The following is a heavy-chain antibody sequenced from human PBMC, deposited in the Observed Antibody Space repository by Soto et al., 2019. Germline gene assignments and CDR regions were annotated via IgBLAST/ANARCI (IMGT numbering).Heavy chain of an antibody. CDR2: ISYDGSNK. CDR3: AKDRGAAMMHSYYYYYGMDV. CDR1: GFTFSSYG. V-gene: IGHV3-30*18. J-gene: IGHJ6*02. D-gene: IGHD5-18*01. Sequence: PGGSLRLSCAASGFTFSSYGMHWVRQAPGKGLEWVAVISYDGSNKYYADSVKGRFTISRDNSKNTLYLQMNSLRAEDTAVYYCAKDRGAAMMHSYYYYYGMDVWGQGTTVTVSS.